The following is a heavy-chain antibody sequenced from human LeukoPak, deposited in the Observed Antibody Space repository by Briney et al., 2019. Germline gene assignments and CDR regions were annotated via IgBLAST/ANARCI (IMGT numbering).Heavy chain of an antibody. CDR2: IYSGGST. Sequence: GGSLRLSCAASGFTVSSNYMSWVRQAPGKGLEWVSVIYSGGSTYYADSVKGRFTISRDNSKNTLYLQMNSLRAEDTAVYYRARGPVDTATMNDYWGQGTLVTVSS. V-gene: IGHV3-53*01. CDR3: ARGPVDTATMNDY. CDR1: GFTVSSNY. J-gene: IGHJ4*02. D-gene: IGHD5-18*01.